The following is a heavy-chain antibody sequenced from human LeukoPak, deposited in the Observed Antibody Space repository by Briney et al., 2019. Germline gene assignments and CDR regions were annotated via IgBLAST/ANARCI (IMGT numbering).Heavy chain of an antibody. V-gene: IGHV3-23*01. J-gene: IGHJ4*02. CDR1: GFTFSSYA. D-gene: IGHD3-22*01. Sequence: QRGTSLRLSCAASGFTFSSYAMSWVRQAPGKGLEWVSAIGGGGVSTFYADSVKGRFTISRDNSKNTLYLQMNSLRAGDTAVYYCAKRNYYDSSGYYYDYWGQATLVSVSS. CDR3: AKRNYYDSSGYYYDY. CDR2: IGGGGVST.